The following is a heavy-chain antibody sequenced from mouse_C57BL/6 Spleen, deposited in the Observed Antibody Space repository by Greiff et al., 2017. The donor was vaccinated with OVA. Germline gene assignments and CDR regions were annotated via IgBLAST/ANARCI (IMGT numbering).Heavy chain of an antibody. CDR1: GYTFTDYE. CDR3: TRNSDY. CDR2: IDPETGGT. V-gene: IGHV1-15*01. Sequence: QVHVKQSGAELVRPGASVTLSCKASGYTFTDYEMHWVKQTPVHGLEWIGAIDPETGGTAYNQKFKGKAILTADKSSSTAYMELRSLTSEDSAVYYCTRNSDYWGQGTSVTVSS. J-gene: IGHJ4*01.